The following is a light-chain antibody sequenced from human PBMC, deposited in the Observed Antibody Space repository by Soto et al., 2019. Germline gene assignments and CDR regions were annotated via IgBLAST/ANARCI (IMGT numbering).Light chain of an antibody. J-gene: IGKJ1*01. CDR2: GAS. V-gene: IGKV3-15*01. CDR1: QSVNAN. Sequence: EVVMTQSPATLSVSPGERATLSCRASQSVNANLAWYQQKPGQAPRLLIHGASNRATGIPARFSGSGFGTELIITIRCLQYADFAVYYCQKYNTWLWTFGHGKKVEI. CDR3: QKYNTWLWT.